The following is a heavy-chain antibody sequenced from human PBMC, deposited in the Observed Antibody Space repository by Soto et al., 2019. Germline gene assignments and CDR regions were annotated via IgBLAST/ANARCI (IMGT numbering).Heavy chain of an antibody. Sequence: ETLSLTCSVYGGSANGYYWNWIRQPPGKGLEWIGEINHTGGTHYNPSLKSRVTMSVDTSKNQFSLRLSSVTAADTAIYYCATRITVFGLLIPPFDPWGQGTQVTVSS. CDR1: GGSANGYY. CDR2: INHTGGT. CDR3: ATRITVFGLLIPPFDP. D-gene: IGHD3-3*01. V-gene: IGHV4-34*01. J-gene: IGHJ5*02.